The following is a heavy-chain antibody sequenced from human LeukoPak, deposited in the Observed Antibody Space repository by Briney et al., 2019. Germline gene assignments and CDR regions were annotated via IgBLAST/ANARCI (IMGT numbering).Heavy chain of an antibody. CDR3: ARASSGYYYVLHY. CDR1: GGSISSSN. V-gene: IGHV3-30-3*01. CDR2: ISYDGSNK. J-gene: IGHJ4*02. D-gene: IGHD3-22*01. Sequence: PSGTLSLACAVSGGSISSSNWWSWVRQAPGKGLEWVAVISYDGSNKYYADSVKGRFTISRDNSKNTLYLQMNSLRAEDTAVYYCARASSGYYYVLHYWGQGTLVTVSS.